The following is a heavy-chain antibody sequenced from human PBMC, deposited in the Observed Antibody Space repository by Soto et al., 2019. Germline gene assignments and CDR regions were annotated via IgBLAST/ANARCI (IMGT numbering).Heavy chain of an antibody. CDR3: ARELYAGVTISRYGMDV. CDR1: GFTFSSYS. D-gene: IGHD3-3*01. J-gene: IGHJ6*02. CDR2: ISSSSSYI. Sequence: EVQLVESGGGLVKPGGSLRLSCAASGFTFSSYSMNWVRQAPGKGLEWVSSISSSSSYIYYADSVKGRFTISRDNAKNSLYLQMNSLRAEDTAVYYCARELYAGVTISRYGMDVWGQGTTVTVSS. V-gene: IGHV3-21*01.